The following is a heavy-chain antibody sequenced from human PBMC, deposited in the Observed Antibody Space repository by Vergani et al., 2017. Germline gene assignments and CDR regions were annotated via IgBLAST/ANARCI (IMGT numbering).Heavy chain of an antibody. CDR1: GFTFSSYG. CDR2: IWYDGSNK. V-gene: IGHV3-33*03. CDR3: AKGGYLGPFDY. D-gene: IGHD1-26*01. J-gene: IGHJ4*02. Sequence: QVQLVESGGGVVQPGRSLRLSCAASGFTFSSYGMHWVRQAPGKGLEWVAVIWYDGSNKYYADSVKGRFTISRDNAKNSLYLQMNSLRAEDTAVYYCAKGGYLGPFDYWGQGTLVTVSS.